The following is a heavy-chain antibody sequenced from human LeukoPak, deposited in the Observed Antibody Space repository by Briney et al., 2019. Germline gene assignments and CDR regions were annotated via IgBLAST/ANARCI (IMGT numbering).Heavy chain of an antibody. CDR1: GFTFSSYA. Sequence: GGSLRLSCAASGFTFSSYAMSWVRQAPGKGLESVAGIWYDGSNKYYADSVKGRFTISRDNSKNTLYLQMNSLRAEDTAVYYCACYSGSDFDYWGQGTLVTVSS. CDR2: IWYDGSNK. V-gene: IGHV3-33*08. J-gene: IGHJ4*02. D-gene: IGHD6-19*01. CDR3: ACYSGSDFDY.